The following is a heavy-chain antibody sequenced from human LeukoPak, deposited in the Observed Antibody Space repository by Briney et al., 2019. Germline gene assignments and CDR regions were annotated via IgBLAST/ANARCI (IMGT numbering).Heavy chain of an antibody. D-gene: IGHD2-2*01. V-gene: IGHV3-30*18. CDR3: AKDFRYQLLSNYFDY. Sequence: PGGSLRLSCATSGFKFDDYGMHWVRQAPGKGLEWVAVISYDGSNKYYADSVKGRFTISRDSSKNTLYLQMNSLRAEDTAVYYCAKDFRYQLLSNYFDYWGQGTLVTVSS. CDR2: ISYDGSNK. CDR1: GFKFDDYG. J-gene: IGHJ4*02.